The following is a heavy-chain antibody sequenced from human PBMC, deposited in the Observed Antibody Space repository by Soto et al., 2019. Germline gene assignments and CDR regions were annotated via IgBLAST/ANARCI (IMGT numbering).Heavy chain of an antibody. CDR3: ARGPYDYVWGSYRHDAFDI. CDR1: GYTFTGHY. J-gene: IGHJ3*02. V-gene: IGHV1-2*04. CDR2: INPNSGGT. D-gene: IGHD3-16*02. Sequence: ASVKVSCKASGYTFTGHYMHWVRQAPGQVLERMGWINPNSGGTNYAQKFQGWVTMTRDTSISTAYMELSRLRSDDTAVYYCARGPYDYVWGSYRHDAFDIWGQGTMVTVSS.